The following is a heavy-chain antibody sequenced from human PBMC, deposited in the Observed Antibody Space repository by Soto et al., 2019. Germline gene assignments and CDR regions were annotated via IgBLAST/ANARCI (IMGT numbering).Heavy chain of an antibody. J-gene: IGHJ6*03. CDR3: ACGSSSSLGPSYSNDMDT. CDR1: GVSVSSNSAA. CDR2: TYYRSKWYN. V-gene: IGHV6-1*01. D-gene: IGHD6-6*01. Sequence: QTLSLTSAISGVSVSSNSAAWNWIRQSPSRGLEWLGRTYYRSKWYNDYAVSVKSRITINPDTSKNQFSLQLNSVTPEDTAVYYCACGSSSSLGPSYSNDMDTWGKGTTLPVSS.